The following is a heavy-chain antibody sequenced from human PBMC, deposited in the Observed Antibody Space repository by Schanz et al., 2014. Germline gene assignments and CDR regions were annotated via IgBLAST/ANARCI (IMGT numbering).Heavy chain of an antibody. V-gene: IGHV3-30*04. D-gene: IGHD2-2*01. Sequence: QVQMVESGGGVVQPGRSLRLSCAAYGFTFSSYAMHWVRQAPGKGLEWVAAMSYDGSIKYYGDSVKGRFTISRDNSKNTLYLHMNTLRSEDTAVYYCAKDSTHIDIVLVPTAIDYWGQGTLVTVSS. CDR1: GFTFSSYA. CDR3: AKDSTHIDIVLVPTAIDY. J-gene: IGHJ4*02. CDR2: MSYDGSIK.